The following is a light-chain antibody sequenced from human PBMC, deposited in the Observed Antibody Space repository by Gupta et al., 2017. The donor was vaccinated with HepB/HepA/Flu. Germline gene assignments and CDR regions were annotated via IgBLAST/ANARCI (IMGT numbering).Light chain of an antibody. J-gene: IGLJ2*01. CDR1: SNDVGSHNL. CDR3: CSYIDTTTFVI. CDR2: EVN. V-gene: IGLV2-23*02. Sequence: QPALTQPASLSGSPGQSITISCTGTSNDVGSHNLVSWYQQHPLKAPKLIIYEVNKRPSGVSSRFSGSRSGNTASLTISGLQAEDEADYYCCSYIDTTTFVIFGGGTKLTVL.